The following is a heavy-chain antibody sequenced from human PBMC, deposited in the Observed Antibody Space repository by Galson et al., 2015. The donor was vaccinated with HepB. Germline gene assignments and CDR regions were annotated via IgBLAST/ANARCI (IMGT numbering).Heavy chain of an antibody. Sequence: SLRLSCAASGFAFSEYNMNWVRQAPGKGLEWVSSIGQQSKIIYYADSVKGRFTISRDNARNSLYLEMNNVRDADTAVYFGARDGQKWLASQQWFCDSWGQGTLVTVSS. CDR2: IGQQSKII. J-gene: IGHJ4*02. D-gene: IGHD6-19*01. V-gene: IGHV3-21*06. CDR3: ARDGQKWLASQQWFCDS. CDR1: GFAFSEYN.